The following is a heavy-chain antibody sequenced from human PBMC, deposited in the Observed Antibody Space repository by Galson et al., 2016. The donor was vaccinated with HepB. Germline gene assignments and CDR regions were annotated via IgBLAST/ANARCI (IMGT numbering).Heavy chain of an antibody. CDR1: GYNFISHF. CDR2: INPSGGST. V-gene: IGHV1-46*01. D-gene: IGHD3-3*01. Sequence: SVKVSCKASGYNFISHFMHWVRQAPGQGLEWMGIINPSGGSTDYAQKFQGRVTMTRDTSTSTVYMELSSLRSEDTAVYYCARDPGMGYDFWSGYFETAQHDALDVWGQGATVIVSS. J-gene: IGHJ6*02. CDR3: ARDPGMGYDFWSGYFETAQHDALDV.